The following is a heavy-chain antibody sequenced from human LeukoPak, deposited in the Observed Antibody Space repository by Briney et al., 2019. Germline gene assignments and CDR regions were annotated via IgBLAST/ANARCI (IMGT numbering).Heavy chain of an antibody. CDR3: ARETSQKGAHYMDV. Sequence: KPSETLSLTCTVCGGSISSYYWSWIRQPPGKGLEWIGYIYYSGSTNYNPSLKSRLTISVDTSKNQFSLKLSSVTAADTAVYYCARETSQKGAHYMDVWGKGTTVTISS. CDR2: IYYSGST. D-gene: IGHD3-16*01. CDR1: GGSISSYY. J-gene: IGHJ6*03. V-gene: IGHV4-59*01.